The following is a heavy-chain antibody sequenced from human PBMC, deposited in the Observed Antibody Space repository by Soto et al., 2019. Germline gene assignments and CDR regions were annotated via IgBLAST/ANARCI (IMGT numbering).Heavy chain of an antibody. D-gene: IGHD3-10*01. CDR1: GGTFSSYA. CDR2: IIPIFGTA. J-gene: IGHJ4*02. Sequence: SVKVSCKASGGTFSSYAISWLRQAPGQGLEWMGGIIPIFGTANYAQKFQGRVTITADESTSTAYMELNSLRSEDTAVYYCARVGHAGASFDYWGQGTLVTVSS. CDR3: ARVGHAGASFDY. V-gene: IGHV1-69*13.